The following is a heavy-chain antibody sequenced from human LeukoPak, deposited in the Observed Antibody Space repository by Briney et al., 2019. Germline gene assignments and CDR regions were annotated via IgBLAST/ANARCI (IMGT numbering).Heavy chain of an antibody. CDR3: ARVGPSGYYYYYMDV. CDR1: GGSFSGYY. CDR2: INHSGST. J-gene: IGHJ6*03. D-gene: IGHD3-10*01. V-gene: IGHV4-34*01. Sequence: SETLSLTCAVYGGSFSGYYWTWIRQPPGKGLEWIGEINHSGSTNYNPSLKSRVTISVDTSKNQFSLKLSSVTAADTAVYYCARVGPSGYYYYYMDVWGKGTTVTVSS.